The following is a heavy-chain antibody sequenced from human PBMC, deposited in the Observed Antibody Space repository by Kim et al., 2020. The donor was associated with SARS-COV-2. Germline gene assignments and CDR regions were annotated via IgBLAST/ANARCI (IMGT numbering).Heavy chain of an antibody. V-gene: IGHV3-15*01. Sequence: DYAAPVTRRFTISRNDSKNTLYLQMNSLKTEDTAVYYCTHLQMATIFLDYWGQGTLVTVSS. J-gene: IGHJ4*02. CDR3: THLQMATIFLDY. D-gene: IGHD5-12*01.